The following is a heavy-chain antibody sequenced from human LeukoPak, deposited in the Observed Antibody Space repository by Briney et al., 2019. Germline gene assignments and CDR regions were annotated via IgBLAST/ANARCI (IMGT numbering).Heavy chain of an antibody. CDR3: ARQGWFGELLSPLDY. CDR1: GGSISSSSYY. J-gene: IGHJ4*02. D-gene: IGHD3-10*01. CDR2: IYYSGST. Sequence: SETLSLTCTVSGGSISSSSYYWGWIRQRPGKGLEWIGSIYYSGSTYYNPSLKSRVTISVDTSKNQFSLKLSSVTASDTAVYYCARQGWFGELLSPLDYWGQGTLVTVSS. V-gene: IGHV4-39*01.